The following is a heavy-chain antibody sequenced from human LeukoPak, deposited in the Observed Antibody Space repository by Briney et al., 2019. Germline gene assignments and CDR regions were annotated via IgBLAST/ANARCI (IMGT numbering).Heavy chain of an antibody. V-gene: IGHV4-31*03. CDR1: GGSISSGGYY. CDR2: IYDSGST. Sequence: SETLSLTCTVSGGSISSGGYYWSWIRQHPGKGLEWIGHIYDSGSTYYNPSLKSRVTISVGTSKNQFSLKLSSVTAADTAVYYCARTSLRGYSYGYWFDPWGQGALVTVSS. D-gene: IGHD5-18*01. J-gene: IGHJ5*02. CDR3: ARTSLRGYSYGYWFDP.